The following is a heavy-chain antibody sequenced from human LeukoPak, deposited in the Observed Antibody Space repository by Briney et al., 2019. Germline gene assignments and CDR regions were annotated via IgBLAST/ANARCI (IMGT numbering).Heavy chain of an antibody. V-gene: IGHV3-7*01. CDR3: ARESVVAVAVGGYFDY. Sequence: GGSLRLSCAASGFTFSSYWMSWVRQAPGKGLEWVANIKQDGSEKYYVDSVKGRFTISRDNAKNSLYLQMNSLRAEDTAVYYCARESVVAVAVGGYFDYWGQGTLVTVSS. J-gene: IGHJ4*02. CDR1: GFTFSSYW. D-gene: IGHD6-19*01. CDR2: IKQDGSEK.